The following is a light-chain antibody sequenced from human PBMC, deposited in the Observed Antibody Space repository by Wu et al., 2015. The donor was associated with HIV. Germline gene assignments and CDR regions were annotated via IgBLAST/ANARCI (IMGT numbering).Light chain of an antibody. V-gene: IGKV3-15*01. Sequence: EIVMTQSPATLSTSPGSTASLSCRASQTIYSNLAWYQQKSGQPPRLLIHDTSTRAKDVPARFVGSGSGTEFSLTITTLQPEDFATYYCQQFGAWPYSFGGG. CDR3: QQFGAWPYS. CDR2: DTS. J-gene: IGKJ4*01. CDR1: QTIYSN.